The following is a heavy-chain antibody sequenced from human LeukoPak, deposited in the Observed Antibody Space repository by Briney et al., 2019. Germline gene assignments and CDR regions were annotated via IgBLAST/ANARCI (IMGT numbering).Heavy chain of an antibody. D-gene: IGHD3-3*01. CDR2: IYYSGST. CDR1: GGSISSHY. Sequence: SETLSLTCTVSGGSISSHYWSWIRQPPGKGLEWIGYIYYSGSTNYNPSHKSRVTISVDTSKNQFSLKLSSVTAADTAVYYCARGNFWSGYYNNWFDPWGQGTLVTVSS. CDR3: ARGNFWSGYYNNWFDP. V-gene: IGHV4-59*11. J-gene: IGHJ5*02.